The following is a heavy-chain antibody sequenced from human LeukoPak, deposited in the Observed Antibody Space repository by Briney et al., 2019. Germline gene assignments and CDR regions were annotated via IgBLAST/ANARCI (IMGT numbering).Heavy chain of an antibody. CDR2: SYYTGST. J-gene: IGHJ4*02. V-gene: IGHV4-59*08. CDR1: GGSISSYY. D-gene: IGHD5-18*01. Sequence: SETLSLTCTVSGGSISSYYWSWIRQPPGKGLEWIGYSYYTGSTNYNPSLKSRATISVDTSKNQFSLNLRFVTAADTAMYYCATSRSGYSYADYWGQGTLVTVSS. CDR3: ATSRSGYSYADY.